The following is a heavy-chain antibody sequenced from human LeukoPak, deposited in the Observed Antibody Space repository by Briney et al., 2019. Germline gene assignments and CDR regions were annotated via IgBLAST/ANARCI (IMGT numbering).Heavy chain of an antibody. CDR2: IHYSGLT. D-gene: IGHD1-7*01. Sequence: SETLSLTCTVSGGSVNGYYWNWIRQPPGKGLEWIGFIHYSGLTVYSPSLQSRVTMSVDTSRNQFSLDLSSVTAADTALYYCARDPPEDEWNSLDSWGQGILVTVSS. J-gene: IGHJ4*02. CDR1: GGSVNGYY. V-gene: IGHV4-59*02. CDR3: ARDPPEDEWNSLDS.